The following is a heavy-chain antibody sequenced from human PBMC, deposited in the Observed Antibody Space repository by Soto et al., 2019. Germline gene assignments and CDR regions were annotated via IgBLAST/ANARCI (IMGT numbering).Heavy chain of an antibody. CDR2: INHSGST. CDR1: GGSFSGYY. V-gene: IGHV4-34*01. D-gene: IGHD1-1*01. CDR3: ARNSYNWTEGGPKWFDP. J-gene: IGHJ5*02. Sequence: SETLSLTCAVYGGSFSGYYWSWIRQPPGKGLEWIGEINHSGSTNYNPSLKSRVTISVDTYKNQFSLKLSSVTATDTAVYYCARNSYNWTEGGPKWFDPWGQGTLVTVSS.